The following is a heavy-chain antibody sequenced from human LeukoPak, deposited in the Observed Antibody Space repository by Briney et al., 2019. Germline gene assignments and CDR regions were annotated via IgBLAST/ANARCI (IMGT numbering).Heavy chain of an antibody. J-gene: IGHJ4*02. D-gene: IGHD2-21*02. V-gene: IGHV3-7*04. CDR1: GFTFTSYW. CDR3: ARGGLYGDNYFDY. CDR2: TKHDGSER. Sequence: PGGSLRLSCAASGFTFTSYWMTWVRQAPGKGLEWVANTKHDGSERYYVDSVKGRFTISRDNVKNSLFLQMDSLRAEDTAVYYCARGGLYGDNYFDYWGQGTLVTVTS.